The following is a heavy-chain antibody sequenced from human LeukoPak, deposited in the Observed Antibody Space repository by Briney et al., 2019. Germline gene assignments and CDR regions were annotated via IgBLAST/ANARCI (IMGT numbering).Heavy chain of an antibody. J-gene: IGHJ5*02. CDR1: GFTFSSYG. V-gene: IGHV3-30*18. Sequence: GRSLRLSCAASGFTFSSYGMHWVRQAPGKGLEWVAVISYDGSNKYYADSVKGRFTNARDNSKSTLYLQMDSLRADDTAVYYCAKAGDGYYRWGQGTLVTVSS. CDR2: ISYDGSNK. CDR3: AKAGDGYYR. D-gene: IGHD3-22*01.